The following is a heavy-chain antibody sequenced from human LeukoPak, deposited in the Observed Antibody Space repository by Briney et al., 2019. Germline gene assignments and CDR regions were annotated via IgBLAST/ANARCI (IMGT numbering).Heavy chain of an antibody. CDR3: ARVSLGELYDY. D-gene: IGHD3-10*01. V-gene: IGHV4-4*07. J-gene: IGHJ4*02. Sequence: SETLSLACTVSGGTISSYYWSWIRQPAGKGLEWIGRIYTSGSTNYNPSLKSRVTISVDTSKNQFSLKLSSVTAADTAVYYCARVSLGELYDYWGQGTLVTVSS. CDR2: IYTSGST. CDR1: GGTISSYY.